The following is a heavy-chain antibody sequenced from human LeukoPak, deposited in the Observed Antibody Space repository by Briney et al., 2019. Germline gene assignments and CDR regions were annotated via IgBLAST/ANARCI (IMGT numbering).Heavy chain of an antibody. D-gene: IGHD3-3*01. CDR2: INPNSGGT. J-gene: IGHJ4*02. V-gene: IGHV1-2*02. CDR1: SYTFTTSG. Sequence: ASVKVSCKFSSYTFTTSGISWVRQAPGQGLEWMGIINPNSGGTNYAQKFQGRVTMTRDTSISTAYMELSRLRSDDTAVYYCARASILYYDFWSGYYTEGFDCWGQGTLVTVSS. CDR3: ARASILYYDFWSGYYTEGFDC.